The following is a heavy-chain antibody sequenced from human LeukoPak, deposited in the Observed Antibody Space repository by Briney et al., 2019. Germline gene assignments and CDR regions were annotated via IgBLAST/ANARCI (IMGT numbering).Heavy chain of an antibody. D-gene: IGHD2-21*01. V-gene: IGHV3-30*02. CDR3: AKGYIGGLPYCGGDCYSLDY. CDR2: IRYDGSNK. Sequence: GGSLRLSCAASGFTFSYYGIQWVRQAPGKGLEWVTFIRYDGSNKYYADSLKGRFTISRDNSKNTLHLQMNSLRAEDTAVYYCAKGYIGGLPYCGGDCYSLDYWGQGTLVTVSS. CDR1: GFTFSYYG. J-gene: IGHJ4*02.